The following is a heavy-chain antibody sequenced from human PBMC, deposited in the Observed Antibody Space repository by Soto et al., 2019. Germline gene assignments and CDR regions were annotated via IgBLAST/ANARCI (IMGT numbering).Heavy chain of an antibody. D-gene: IGHD4-4*01. J-gene: IGHJ4*02. CDR2: INGYNGNT. CDR3: ARGDSPVQFDY. Sequence: QVQLVQSGAAMRKPGASVKVSCKTSGYTFINYGISWVRQAPGQGLAWMGWINGYNGNTNYAQNFQGRVAMTTDTSTSTVYMELRNLRSDDTAVYYCARGDSPVQFDYWGQGTLVTVSS. V-gene: IGHV1-18*01. CDR1: GYTFINYG.